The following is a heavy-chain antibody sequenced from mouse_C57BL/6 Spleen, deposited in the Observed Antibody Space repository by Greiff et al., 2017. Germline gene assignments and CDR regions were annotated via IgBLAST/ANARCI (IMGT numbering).Heavy chain of an antibody. CDR1: GYAFSSYW. J-gene: IGHJ2*01. D-gene: IGHD1-1*01. CDR2: IYPGDGDT. CDR3: ARDTTVVATGYFDY. Sequence: QVQLQQSGAELVKPGASVKISCKASGYAFSSYWMNWVKQRPGKGLEWIGQIYPGDGDTNYNGKFKSKATLTADKSSSTAYMQLSSLTSEDSAVYFCARDTTVVATGYFDYWGQGTTLTVSS. V-gene: IGHV1-80*01.